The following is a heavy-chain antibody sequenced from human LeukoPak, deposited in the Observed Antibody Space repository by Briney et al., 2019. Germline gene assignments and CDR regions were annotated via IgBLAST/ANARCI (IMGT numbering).Heavy chain of an antibody. CDR1: GYSFTDYQ. J-gene: IGHJ4*02. CDR2: INPKSGGT. Sequence: GASVKVSCKTSGYSFTDYQIHWVRQAPGQGLEWMGWINPKSGGTNYAQKFAGRVTVTRDTSINTAYMELSRLTFDDTAVYYCARDTPLAAAYYYDSSAEKLFDYWGQGTLVTVSS. V-gene: IGHV1-2*02. D-gene: IGHD3-22*01. CDR3: ARDTPLAAAYYYDSSAEKLFDY.